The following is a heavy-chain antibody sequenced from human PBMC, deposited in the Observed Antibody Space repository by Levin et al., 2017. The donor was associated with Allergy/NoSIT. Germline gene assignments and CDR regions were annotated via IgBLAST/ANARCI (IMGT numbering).Heavy chain of an antibody. D-gene: IGHD3-22*01. CDR2: MYHTGSI. CDR3: VRERVGYFDI. Sequence: RSSETLSLTCSVSGYSITSDHSWGWIRQSPGKGLEWIGSMYHTGSISYNPSLKSRVTNSRDTSKNQFFLSLSSVTATDTAVYYCVRERVGYFDIWGPGIMVTVST. V-gene: IGHV4-38-2*02. J-gene: IGHJ3*02. CDR1: GYSITSDHS.